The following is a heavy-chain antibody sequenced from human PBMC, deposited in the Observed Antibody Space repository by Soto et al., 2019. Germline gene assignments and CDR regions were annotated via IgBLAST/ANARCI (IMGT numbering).Heavy chain of an antibody. CDR1: GFTFISYA. D-gene: IGHD2-15*01. Sequence: GGCLRLSCAASGFTFISYAMSWVRQAPGKGLDWVSAISGSGCSTYYADSVKVRFTISRDNSKNTLYLQMNSLRAEDTAVYYCAVVAATTDGFGFDPWGQGNLVTVSS. V-gene: IGHV3-23*01. CDR3: AVVAATTDGFGFDP. J-gene: IGHJ5*02. CDR2: ISGSGCST.